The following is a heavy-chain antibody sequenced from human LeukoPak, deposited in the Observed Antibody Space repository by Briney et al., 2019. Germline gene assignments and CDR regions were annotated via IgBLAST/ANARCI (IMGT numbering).Heavy chain of an antibody. J-gene: IGHJ1*01. CDR3: ARHPLYGSPYFQH. CDR1: GGSFSSGGYL. D-gene: IGHD2/OR15-2a*01. CDR2: IYASGSA. V-gene: IGHV4-61*02. Sequence: NTSQTLSLTCTVSGGSFSSGGYLWHWIRQPAGKGLEWIGRIYASGSANYNPSLKSRVTISVDTSKNQFSLKLSSVTAADTAVYYCARHPLYGSPYFQHWGQGTLVTVSS.